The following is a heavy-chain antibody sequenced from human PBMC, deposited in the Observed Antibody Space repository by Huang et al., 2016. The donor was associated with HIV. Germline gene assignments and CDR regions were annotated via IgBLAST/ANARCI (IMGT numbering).Heavy chain of an antibody. CDR1: GFPFNNHA. D-gene: IGHD5-18*01. J-gene: IGHJ3*02. CDR3: ARAKDTWDAYDI. V-gene: IGHV3-30-3*01. Sequence: QVQLVESGGGVVQPGRSLRLSCAASGFPFNNHAMHWFRQAPGKGVDWVAVITNDGSNNYYADSVKGRFTISRDSSKSTLFLHMTSLRTEDTAVYYCARAKDTWDAYDIWGQGTMVIVSS. CDR2: ITNDGSNN.